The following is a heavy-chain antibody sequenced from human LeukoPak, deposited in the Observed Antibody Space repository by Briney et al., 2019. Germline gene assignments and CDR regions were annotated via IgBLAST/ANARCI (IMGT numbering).Heavy chain of an antibody. CDR3: ARDRKFPAYYFDF. CDR2: IWYDGSEK. V-gene: IGHV3-33*01. D-gene: IGHD3-10*01. CDR1: GFTFRNHG. Sequence: GGSLRLSCAASGFTFRNHGMHWVRQAPGKGLEWLAVIWYDGSEKYYADSVQGRFTVSRDNSKNALYLQLNSLGAEDTAVYYCARDRKFPAYYFDFWGQGALVTVSS. J-gene: IGHJ4*02.